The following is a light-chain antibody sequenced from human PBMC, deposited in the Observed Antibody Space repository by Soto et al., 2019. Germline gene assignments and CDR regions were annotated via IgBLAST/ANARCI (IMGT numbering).Light chain of an antibody. Sequence: VLXQPRSVSGSPGQSLTISCTGTSSDVGGYNYVSWYQQYPGKVPKLMIYDVTKRPSGVPDRFSGSKSGNTASLTISGLQAEDEADYYCCSHAGSYTYVFGTGTKVTVL. J-gene: IGLJ1*01. CDR3: CSHAGSYTYV. CDR1: SSDVGGYNY. CDR2: DVT. V-gene: IGLV2-11*01.